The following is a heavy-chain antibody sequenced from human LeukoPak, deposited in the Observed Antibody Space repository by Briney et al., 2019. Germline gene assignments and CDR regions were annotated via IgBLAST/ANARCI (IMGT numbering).Heavy chain of an antibody. Sequence: GGSLRLSCAASGFTFSNYWMHWVRQVPGKGLAWVSRLNSDGSSIRYADSVKGRFTISRDNAKNTLDLQMNSLRAEDTAVYYCSRSHYYDSSGSFSYYYGLDVWGQGTTVTVSS. CDR2: LNSDGSSI. CDR1: GFTFSNYW. CDR3: SRSHYYDSSGSFSYYYGLDV. D-gene: IGHD3-22*01. V-gene: IGHV3-74*01. J-gene: IGHJ6*02.